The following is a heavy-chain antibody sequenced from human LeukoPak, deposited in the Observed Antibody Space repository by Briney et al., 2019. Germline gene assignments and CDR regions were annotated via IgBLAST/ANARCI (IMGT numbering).Heavy chain of an antibody. CDR2: ISAYNGNT. Sequence: ASVKVSCKASGYTFTSYGIRWVRQAPGQGLEWMGWISAYNGNTNYAQKLQDRVTMTTDTSTSTAYMELRSLRSDDTAVYYCARSRTRGGSYGRFDYWGQGTLVTVSS. J-gene: IGHJ4*02. V-gene: IGHV1-18*01. CDR3: ARSRTRGGSYGRFDY. CDR1: GYTFTSYG. D-gene: IGHD5-18*01.